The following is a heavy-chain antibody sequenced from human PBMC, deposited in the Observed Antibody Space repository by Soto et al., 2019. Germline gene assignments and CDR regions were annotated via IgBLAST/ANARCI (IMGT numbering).Heavy chain of an antibody. CDR3: AKDTGRGGGSVFDY. CDR1: GFIFSNYA. D-gene: IGHD2-15*01. V-gene: IGHV3-23*01. J-gene: IGHJ4*02. CDR2: ISGSGADT. Sequence: GGSLRLSCAPSGFIFSNYAMSWVRQARGKGLEWVSAISGSGADTYYTESVKGRFTISRDNFRNTLYLQMNSLRAEDTAVYYCAKDTGRGGGSVFDYWGQGTLVTVS.